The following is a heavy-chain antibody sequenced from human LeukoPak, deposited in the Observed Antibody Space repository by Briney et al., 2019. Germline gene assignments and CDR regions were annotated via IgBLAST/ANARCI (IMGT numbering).Heavy chain of an antibody. V-gene: IGHV3-74*01. J-gene: IGHJ5*02. CDR2: INSDRSST. CDR1: GFTFSSYW. Sequence: PGGSLRLSCAASGFTFSSYWMSWVRQAPGKGLVWVSRINSDRSSTSYADSVKGRVTISRDNAKNTLYLQMNSLRAEDTAVYYCARGYYDSSGYFKVGYNWFDPWGQGTLVTVSS. CDR3: ARGYYDSSGYFKVGYNWFDP. D-gene: IGHD3-22*01.